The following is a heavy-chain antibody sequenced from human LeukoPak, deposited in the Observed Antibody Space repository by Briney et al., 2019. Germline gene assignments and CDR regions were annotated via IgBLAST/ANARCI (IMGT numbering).Heavy chain of an antibody. CDR3: ARHIVVVPAAITD. CDR2: ISGSGGST. V-gene: IGHV3-23*01. CDR1: GFTFSSYA. D-gene: IGHD2-2*01. J-gene: IGHJ4*02. Sequence: PGGSLRLSCAASGFTFSSYAMSWVRQAPEKGLEWVSAISGSGGSTYYADSVKGRFTISRDNSKNTLYLQMNSLRAEDTAVYYCARHIVVVPAAITDWGQGTLVTVSS.